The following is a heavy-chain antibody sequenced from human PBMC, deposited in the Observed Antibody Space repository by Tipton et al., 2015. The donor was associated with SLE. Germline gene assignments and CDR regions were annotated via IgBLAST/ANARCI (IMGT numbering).Heavy chain of an antibody. V-gene: IGHV4-34*01. CDR1: GGSFSGYY. J-gene: IGHJ3*02. D-gene: IGHD1-26*01. CDR3: ARGGGSDAFDI. CDR2: INHSGST. Sequence: TLSLTCAVYGGSFSGYYWSWIRQPPGKGLEWIGEINHSGSTNYNPSLKSRVTISVDTSKNQISVKLNSVTAADTAVYYCARGGGSDAFDIWGQGTMVTVSS.